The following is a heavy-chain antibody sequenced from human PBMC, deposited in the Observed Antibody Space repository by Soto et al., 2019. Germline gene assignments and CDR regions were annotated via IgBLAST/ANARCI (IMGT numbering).Heavy chain of an antibody. CDR1: GFTFNFYA. Sequence: GGSLRLSCAASGFTFNFYAMAWVRQAPGKGLEWVAVIWYDGNNKYYADSVKGRFTISRDNSNNTLYVQMTSLRAEDTAVYYCARGLHSLFDYRGQGTLVTVSS. CDR3: ARGLHSLFDY. CDR2: IWYDGNNK. V-gene: IGHV3-33*08. J-gene: IGHJ4*02. D-gene: IGHD2-21*01.